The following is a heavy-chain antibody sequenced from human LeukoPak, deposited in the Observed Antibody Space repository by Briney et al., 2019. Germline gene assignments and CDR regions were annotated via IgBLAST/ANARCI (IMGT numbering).Heavy chain of an antibody. CDR1: GFTFSSYA. V-gene: IGHV3-23*01. J-gene: IGHJ4*02. Sequence: GGSLRLSCAASGFTFSSYAMSWVRQAPGKGLEWVSTISGSGDSTYYADSVKGRFTISRDNSKNTLYLQMNSLGAEDTAVYCCGPGEKVGATSLVKYFDYWGQGTLVTVSS. CDR3: GPGEKVGATSLVKYFDY. D-gene: IGHD1-26*01. CDR2: ISGSGDST.